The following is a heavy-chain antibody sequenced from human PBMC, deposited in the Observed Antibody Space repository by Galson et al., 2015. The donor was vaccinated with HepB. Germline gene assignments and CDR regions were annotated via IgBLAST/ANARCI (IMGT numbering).Heavy chain of an antibody. CDR2: LNEDGSVK. CDR1: GFIFSNYW. D-gene: IGHD6-6*01. J-gene: IGHJ3*02. V-gene: IGHV3-7*03. Sequence: SLRLSCAASGFIFSNYWMTWVRQAPGKGLEWVANLNEDGSVKYFADSVKGRFTISRDNAKKSLYLQMSSLTVEDTALYYCGSSIGALGAFDIWGQGTMVTVSS. CDR3: GSSIGALGAFDI.